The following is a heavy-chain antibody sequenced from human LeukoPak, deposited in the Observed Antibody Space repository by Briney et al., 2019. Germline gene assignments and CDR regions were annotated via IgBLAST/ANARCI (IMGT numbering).Heavy chain of an antibody. CDR2: ISYDGSNK. Sequence: GGSLRLSCAASGFTFSSYGMHWVRQAPGKGLEWVAVISYDGSNKYYADSVKGRFTISRDNSKNTLYLQMNSLRAEDTAVYYCAKSRSSTSYYYYYGMDVWGQGTMVTVSS. V-gene: IGHV3-30*18. CDR1: GFTFSSYG. CDR3: AKSRSSTSYYYYYGMDV. J-gene: IGHJ6*02. D-gene: IGHD2-2*01.